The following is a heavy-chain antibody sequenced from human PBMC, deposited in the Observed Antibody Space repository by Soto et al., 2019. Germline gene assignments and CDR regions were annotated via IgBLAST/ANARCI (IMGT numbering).Heavy chain of an antibody. D-gene: IGHD3-22*01. J-gene: IGHJ4*02. CDR3: AKVSSSQHYYDSSGYYFDY. CDR1: GFTFSSYA. V-gene: IGHV3-23*01. CDR2: ISGSGGST. Sequence: EVQLLESGGGLVQPGGSLRLSCAASGFTFSSYAMSWVRQAPGKGLEWVSAISGSGGSTYYADSVKGRFTISRDNSKNTLYLQMNSLRAEDTAVYYCAKVSSSQHYYDSSGYYFDYWGQGTLVTVSS.